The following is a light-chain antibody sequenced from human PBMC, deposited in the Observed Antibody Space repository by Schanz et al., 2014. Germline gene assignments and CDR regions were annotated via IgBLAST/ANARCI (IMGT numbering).Light chain of an antibody. Sequence: DIHMTQSPSTLSASVGDRVTLTCRASQSISYWLAWYQQKPGKAPKLLMFDASRLESGVPARFSGSGSGTEFTLTITSLQPDDFATYYCQQYNTFSKTFGQGTRVEIK. J-gene: IGKJ1*01. CDR2: DAS. CDR1: QSISYW. V-gene: IGKV1-5*01. CDR3: QQYNTFSKT.